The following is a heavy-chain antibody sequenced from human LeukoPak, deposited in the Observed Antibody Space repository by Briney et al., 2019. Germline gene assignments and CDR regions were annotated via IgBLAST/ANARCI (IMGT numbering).Heavy chain of an antibody. V-gene: IGHV3-21*04. CDR2: ISSSSSYI. Sequence: GGSLRLSCAASGFTFSSYSMNWVRQAPGKGLEWVSSISSSSSYIYYADSVKGRFTISRDNSKNTLYLQMNSLRVEDTAIYYCAKAPGGGNWNWGQGTLVTVSS. J-gene: IGHJ4*02. CDR1: GFTFSSYS. D-gene: IGHD1-20*01. CDR3: AKAPGGGNWN.